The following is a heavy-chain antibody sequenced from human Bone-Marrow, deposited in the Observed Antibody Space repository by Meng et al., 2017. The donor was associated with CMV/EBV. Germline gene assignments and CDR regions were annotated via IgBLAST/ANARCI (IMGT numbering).Heavy chain of an antibody. CDR3: ARVTQQWLVPYYFDY. Sequence: ASVKVSCKTSGYTFTKYGIVWVRQAPGEGPEWMGWINPHNGETQYSQRVQGRVTMTTDTSTSTAYMELRSLRSDDTAVYYCARVTQQWLVPYYFDYWGQGTLVTVSS. V-gene: IGHV1-18*01. CDR1: GYTFTKYG. CDR2: INPHNGET. J-gene: IGHJ4*02. D-gene: IGHD6-19*01.